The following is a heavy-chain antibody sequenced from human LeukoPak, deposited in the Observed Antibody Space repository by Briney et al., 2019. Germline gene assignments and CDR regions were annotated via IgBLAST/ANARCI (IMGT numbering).Heavy chain of an antibody. CDR1: GFTFSRYS. J-gene: IGHJ4*02. CDR2: ITSSGIYI. V-gene: IGHV3-21*04. CDR3: AKGVVVVPAKYYFDY. Sequence: GGSLRLSCAASGFTFSRYSMNWVRQAPGKGLEWVSSITSSGIYIYYADSVKGRFTISRDNSKNTPYLQMNSLRAEDTAVYYCAKGVVVVPAKYYFDYWGQGTLVTVSS. D-gene: IGHD2-15*01.